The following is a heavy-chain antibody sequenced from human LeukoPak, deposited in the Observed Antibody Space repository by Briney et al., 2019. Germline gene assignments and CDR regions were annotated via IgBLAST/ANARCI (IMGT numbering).Heavy chain of an antibody. Sequence: GGSLRLSCAASGFTFSSYSMNWVRQAPGKGLEWLSSISSSSSYIYYADSVKGRFTISRDNAKNSLYLQMNSLRAEDTAVYYCARVIAARQAFDIWGQGTMVTVSS. D-gene: IGHD6-6*01. J-gene: IGHJ3*02. CDR2: ISSSSSYI. CDR3: ARVIAARQAFDI. V-gene: IGHV3-21*01. CDR1: GFTFSSYS.